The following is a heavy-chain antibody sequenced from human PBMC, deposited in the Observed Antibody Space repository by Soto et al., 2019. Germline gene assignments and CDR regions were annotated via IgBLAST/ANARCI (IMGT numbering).Heavy chain of an antibody. V-gene: IGHV3-30*04. CDR2: ISYNGRDK. Sequence: PGGSLRLSCAASGFTFSSFAMHWVRQAPGKGLEWVAVISYNGRDKYYAESVKGRFTISRDNSQSTVYLQMNSLRFEDTAVYHCATDLVAGTIPSGRVVESWGQGTLVTVSS. D-gene: IGHD1-7*01. CDR1: GFTFSSFA. CDR3: ATDLVAGTIPSGRVVES. J-gene: IGHJ4*02.